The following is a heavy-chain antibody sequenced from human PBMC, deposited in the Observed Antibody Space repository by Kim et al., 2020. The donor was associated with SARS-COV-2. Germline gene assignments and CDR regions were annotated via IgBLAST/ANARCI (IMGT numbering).Heavy chain of an antibody. V-gene: IGHV4-39*07. CDR3: ARDETQGPPILTVGGWFDP. Sequence: RVTISVDTSKNQFSLKLSSVTAADTAVYYCARDETQGPPILTVGGWFDPWGQGTLVTVSS. J-gene: IGHJ5*02. D-gene: IGHD1-26*01.